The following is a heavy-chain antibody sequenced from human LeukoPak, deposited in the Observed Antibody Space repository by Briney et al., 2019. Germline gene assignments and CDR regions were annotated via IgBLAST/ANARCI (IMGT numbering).Heavy chain of an antibody. CDR1: GGTFSSYA. V-gene: IGHV1-69*04. D-gene: IGHD6-19*01. J-gene: IGHJ6*04. Sequence: SVKVSCKASGGTFSSYAISWVRQAPGQGLEWMGRIIPILGIANYAQKFQGRVTITADESTSTAYMELSSLRSEDTAVYYCARLSGISSGWNNRVDVWGKGTTVTVSS. CDR3: ARLSGISSGWNNRVDV. CDR2: IIPILGIA.